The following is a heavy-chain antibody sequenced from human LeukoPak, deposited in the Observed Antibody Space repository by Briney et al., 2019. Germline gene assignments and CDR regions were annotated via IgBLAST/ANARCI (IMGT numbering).Heavy chain of an antibody. CDR3: AKVEGYCSSTSCYGGLDY. J-gene: IGHJ4*02. D-gene: IGHD2-2*01. CDR1: GFTFSDYY. V-gene: IGHV3-11*01. Sequence: GGSLRLSCAASGFTFSDYYMSWIRQAPGKGLEWVSYISSSGSTIYYADSVKGRFTISRDNAKNSLYLQMNSLRAEDTAVYYCAKVEGYCSSTSCYGGLDYWGQGTLVTVSS. CDR2: ISSSGSTI.